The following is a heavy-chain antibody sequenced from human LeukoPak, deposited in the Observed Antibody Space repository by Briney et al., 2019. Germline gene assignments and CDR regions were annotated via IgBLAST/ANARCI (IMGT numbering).Heavy chain of an antibody. Sequence: ASVKVSCKVSGYTLTELSMHWVRQAPGKGLEWMGGFDPEDGETIYAQKFQGRVTMTEDTSTDTAYMELSSLRSEDTAVYYCATDLARYCSSTSCYSYYYYYMDVWGKGTTVTVSS. V-gene: IGHV1-24*01. CDR1: GYTLTELS. J-gene: IGHJ6*03. CDR3: ATDLARYCSSTSCYSYYYYYMDV. CDR2: FDPEDGET. D-gene: IGHD2-2*01.